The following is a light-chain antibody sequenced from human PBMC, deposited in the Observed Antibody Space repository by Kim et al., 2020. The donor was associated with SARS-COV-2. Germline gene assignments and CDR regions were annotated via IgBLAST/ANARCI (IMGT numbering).Light chain of an antibody. Sequence: SPGERATLSCWASQSVSSYYLAWYQQKPGQTPRLLISGASSRATGIPDRFSGTGSGTDFTLTISRLEPEDFAVYYCQYYGTSPGTFGQGTKVDIK. V-gene: IGKV3-20*01. CDR2: GAS. CDR1: QSVSSYY. J-gene: IGKJ1*01. CDR3: QYYGTSPGT.